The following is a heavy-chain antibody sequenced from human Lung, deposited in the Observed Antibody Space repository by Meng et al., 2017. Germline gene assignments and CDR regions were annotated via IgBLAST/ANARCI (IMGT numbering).Heavy chain of an antibody. CDR2: INPKSGDT. CDR3: ARDEDISAAGKLFGDY. V-gene: IGHV1-2*06. D-gene: IGHD6-25*01. J-gene: IGHJ4*02. Sequence: QVQLVASGAEVKKPGASVKVSCKPSGYHFPDYYIHWGRRAPGQGLEWMGRINPKSGDTHYAQKFQARVTMTGDTSISTAYMELSGLRSDDTAMYYCARDEDISAAGKLFGDYWGQGTLVTVSS. CDR1: GYHFPDYY.